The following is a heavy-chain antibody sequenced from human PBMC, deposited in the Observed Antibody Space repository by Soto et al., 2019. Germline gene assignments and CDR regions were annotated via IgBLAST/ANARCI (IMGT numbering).Heavy chain of an antibody. J-gene: IGHJ4*02. CDR3: AKPEDEYQLPYFDY. D-gene: IGHD2-2*01. CDR2: ISYDGSNK. CDR1: GFTFSSYG. Sequence: QVQLVESGGGVVQPARSLRLSCAASGFTFSSYGMHWFRQAPGKGLEWVAVISYDGSNKYYADSVKGRFTISRDNSKNTLYLQMNSLRAEDTAVYYCAKPEDEYQLPYFDYWGQGTLVTVSS. V-gene: IGHV3-30*18.